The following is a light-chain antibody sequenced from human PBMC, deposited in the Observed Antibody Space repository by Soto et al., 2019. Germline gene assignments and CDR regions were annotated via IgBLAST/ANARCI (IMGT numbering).Light chain of an antibody. CDR3: QQYNSCSLPWT. CDR1: QGISSY. CDR2: DAS. V-gene: IGKV1-5*01. Sequence: DSQITTAPSALSPSVGDRVTITCRAIQGISSYLAWYQQKPGKAPKLLIYDASRLESGVPSRCSGSGSGTEFTLTISSLQPDDFATYYCQQYNSCSLPWTFGQGTKVDIK. J-gene: IGKJ1*01.